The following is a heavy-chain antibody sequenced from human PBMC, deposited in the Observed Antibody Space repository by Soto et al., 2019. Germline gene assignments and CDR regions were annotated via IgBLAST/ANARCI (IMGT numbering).Heavy chain of an antibody. Sequence: GGSLRLSCAASGFTFSSYAMSWVRQAPGKGLEWVSAISGSGGSTYYADSVKGRFTISRDNSKNTLYLQMNSLRAEDTAVYYCAEDATMIVVPFSDYWGQGTLVTVSS. D-gene: IGHD3-22*01. CDR1: GFTFSSYA. CDR2: ISGSGGST. J-gene: IGHJ4*02. CDR3: AEDATMIVVPFSDY. V-gene: IGHV3-23*01.